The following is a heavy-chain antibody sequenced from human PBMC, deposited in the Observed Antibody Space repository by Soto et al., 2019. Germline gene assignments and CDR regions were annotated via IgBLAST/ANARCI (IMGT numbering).Heavy chain of an antibody. Sequence: GGSLRLSCAASGFTFSSYAMIWVRQAPGKGLEWVSAISGSGGSTYYADSVKGRFTISRDNSKNTLYLQMNSLRAEDTAVYYCAKMIAVADPGYYFDYWGQGTLVTVSS. J-gene: IGHJ4*02. D-gene: IGHD6-19*01. V-gene: IGHV3-23*01. CDR1: GFTFSSYA. CDR2: ISGSGGST. CDR3: AKMIAVADPGYYFDY.